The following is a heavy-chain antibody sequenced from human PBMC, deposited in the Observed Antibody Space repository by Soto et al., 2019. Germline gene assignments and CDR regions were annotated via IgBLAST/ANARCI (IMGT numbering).Heavy chain of an antibody. CDR2: IIPIFGTA. D-gene: IGHD6-19*01. V-gene: IGHV1-69*01. J-gene: IGHJ5*02. Sequence: QVQLVQSGAEVKKPGSSVKVSCKASGGTFSSYAISWVRQAPGQGLEWMGGIIPIFGTANYAQKFQGRVTITADESTSTAYMELSSLRSEDTAVYSCARDRVAVAGTGGDWFDPWGQGTLVTVSS. CDR1: GGTFSSYA. CDR3: ARDRVAVAGTGGDWFDP.